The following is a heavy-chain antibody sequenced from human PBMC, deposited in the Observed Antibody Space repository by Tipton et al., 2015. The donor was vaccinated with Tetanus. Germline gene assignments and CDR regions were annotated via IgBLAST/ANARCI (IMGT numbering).Heavy chain of an antibody. CDR2: IYYKGST. V-gene: IGHV4-34*01. D-gene: IGHD6-19*01. CDR1: GASFSDYY. J-gene: IGHJ4*02. Sequence: TLSLTCAVYGASFSDYYWSWIRQAPGKGLEWIGYIYYKGSTNYNPSLRSRVTISIDTSSNQFSLKLTSVTPADTAIYYCARGPSYSGAWYHYWGQGAMVTVSP. CDR3: ARGPSYSGAWYHY.